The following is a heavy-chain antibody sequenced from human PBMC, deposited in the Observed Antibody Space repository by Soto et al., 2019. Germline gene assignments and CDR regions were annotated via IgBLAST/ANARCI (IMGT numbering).Heavy chain of an antibody. V-gene: IGHV3-7*03. CDR3: ARYNAMDV. Sequence: GGSLRLSCAASGFTIGSYWMSWVRQVPGKGLEWVANIKQDGSEKNYVNSVKGRFTISRDNAKNSLYLQMNRLRGEDTAIYYCARYNAMDVWGQGTTVTVSS. CDR2: IKQDGSEK. J-gene: IGHJ6*02. CDR1: GFTIGSYW.